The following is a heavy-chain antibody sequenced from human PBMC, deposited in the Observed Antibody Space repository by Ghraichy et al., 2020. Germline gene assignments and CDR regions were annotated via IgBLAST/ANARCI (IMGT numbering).Heavy chain of an antibody. D-gene: IGHD3-3*01. CDR2: MNPNSGNT. Sequence: ASVKVSCKASGYTFTSYDINWVRQATGQGLEWMGWMNPNSGNTGYAQKFQGRVTMTRNTSISTAYMELSSLRSEDTAVYYCARGQLISYDFWSGYYKDPNRKYYYYGMDVWGQGTTVTVSS. CDR3: ARGQLISYDFWSGYYKDPNRKYYYYGMDV. J-gene: IGHJ6*02. CDR1: GYTFTSYD. V-gene: IGHV1-8*01.